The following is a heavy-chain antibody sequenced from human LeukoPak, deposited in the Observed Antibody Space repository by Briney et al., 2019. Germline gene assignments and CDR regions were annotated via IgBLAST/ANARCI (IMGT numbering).Heavy chain of an antibody. J-gene: IGHJ4*02. CDR3: ARATLDN. CDR1: GFSVSNNY. CDR2: IYSGGST. V-gene: IGHV3-53*01. Sequence: GGSLRLSCAASGFSVSNNYISWVPQAPGKGLEWVSVIYSGGSTKYADSVKARFTISRDNSKNTVYLQMNSLRAEDTAVYFCARATLDNWGQGTLVTVSS.